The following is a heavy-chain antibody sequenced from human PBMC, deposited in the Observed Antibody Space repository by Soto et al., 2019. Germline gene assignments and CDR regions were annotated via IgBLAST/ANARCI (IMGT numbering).Heavy chain of an antibody. CDR3: ARDMSGDYDILTGYRSTPDDY. CDR1: GFTFSSYG. CDR2: IYSGGST. J-gene: IGHJ4*02. Sequence: GGSLRLSCAASGFTFSSYGMHWVRQAPGKGLEWVSVIYSGGSTYYADSVKGRFTISRDNSKNTLYLQMNSLRAEDTAVYYCARDMSGDYDILTGYRSTPDDYWGQGALVTVSS. D-gene: IGHD3-9*01. V-gene: IGHV3-NL1*01.